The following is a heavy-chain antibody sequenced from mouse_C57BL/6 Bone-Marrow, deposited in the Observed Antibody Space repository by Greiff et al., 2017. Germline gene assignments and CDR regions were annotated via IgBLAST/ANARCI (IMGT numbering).Heavy chain of an antibody. CDR1: GYTFTGYW. Sequence: QVQLQQSGAELMKPGASVKLSCKATGYTFTGYWIEWVKQRPGHGLEWIGEILPGSGSTNYNEKFKGKATLTADTSSNTAYMQLSSLTTEDSAIYYGARLYYYGSSPWFAYWGQGKLVTVSA. D-gene: IGHD1-1*01. CDR3: ARLYYYGSSPWFAY. CDR2: ILPGSGST. V-gene: IGHV1-9*01. J-gene: IGHJ3*01.